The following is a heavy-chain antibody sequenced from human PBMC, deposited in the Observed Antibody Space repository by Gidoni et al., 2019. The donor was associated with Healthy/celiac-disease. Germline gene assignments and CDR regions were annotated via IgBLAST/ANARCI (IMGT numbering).Heavy chain of an antibody. Sequence: EVQLVESGGGLVQPGGSLRLSCAASGFTFSSYAMGWVRQAPGKGLEWVSAISGSGGSTYYADSVKGRFTISRDNSKNTLYLQMNSLRAEDTAVYYCAKDRKYYYGSGSYGGDDYWGQGTLVTVSS. CDR2: ISGSGGST. CDR3: AKDRKYYYGSGSYGGDDY. V-gene: IGHV3-23*04. D-gene: IGHD3-10*01. CDR1: GFTFSSYA. J-gene: IGHJ4*02.